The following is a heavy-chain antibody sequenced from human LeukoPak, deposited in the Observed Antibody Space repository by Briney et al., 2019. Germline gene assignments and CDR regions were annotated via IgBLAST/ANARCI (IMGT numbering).Heavy chain of an antibody. V-gene: IGHV3-9*01. CDR3: ARDLVVTSAY. CDR2: ISWNSGSI. D-gene: IGHD2-2*01. CDR1: GFTFDGYA. J-gene: IGHJ4*02. Sequence: GGSLRLSCAASGFTFDGYAMHWVRQAPGKGLEWVAGISWNSGSIGYADSVKGRFTISRDNAKNSLYPQMNSLRAEDTAVYYCARDLVVTSAYWGQGTLVTVSS.